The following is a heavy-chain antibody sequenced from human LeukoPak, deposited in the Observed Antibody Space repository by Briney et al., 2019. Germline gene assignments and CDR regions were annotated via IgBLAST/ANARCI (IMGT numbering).Heavy chain of an antibody. D-gene: IGHD4-17*01. CDR3: VRFPTGFDY. CDR1: GFTLRTYW. Sequence: PGGSLRLPCAASGFTLRTYWMTWVRQAPGKGLEWVANINGDGSEKYYVDSVKGRFTISRDNAKNSLYLQMNSLRGEDTAVYYCVRFPTGFDYWGQGTLVTVSS. J-gene: IGHJ4*02. CDR2: INGDGSEK. V-gene: IGHV3-7*05.